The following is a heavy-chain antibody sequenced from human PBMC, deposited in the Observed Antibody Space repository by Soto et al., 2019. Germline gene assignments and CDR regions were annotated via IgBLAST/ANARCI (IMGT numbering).Heavy chain of an antibody. V-gene: IGHV1-46*01. CDR3: CTLEYGQWY. J-gene: IGHJ4*01. Sequence: ASGKVSCKASGYTFTSHHMHWVRQVPGEGLDWMGMINPRSGGTNSPQKFQGRVTMTRDTSTSTVYMELSSLRSEDTAVYYCCTLEYGQWYWG. D-gene: IGHD6-19*01. CDR1: GYTFTSHH. CDR2: INPRSGGT.